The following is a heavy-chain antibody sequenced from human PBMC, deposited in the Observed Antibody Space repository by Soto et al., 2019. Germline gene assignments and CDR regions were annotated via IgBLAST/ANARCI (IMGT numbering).Heavy chain of an antibody. D-gene: IGHD2-2*01. Sequence: ASVKVSCKSSGDTFTSYGISCVRQAPGQGLEWMGWISAYNGNTNYAQKLQGRVTMTTDTSTSTAYMELRSLRSDDTAVYYCARDSRPNDCSSTSCYLNFDYWGQGTLVTVSS. J-gene: IGHJ4*02. CDR1: GDTFTSYG. CDR3: ARDSRPNDCSSTSCYLNFDY. V-gene: IGHV1-18*01. CDR2: ISAYNGNT.